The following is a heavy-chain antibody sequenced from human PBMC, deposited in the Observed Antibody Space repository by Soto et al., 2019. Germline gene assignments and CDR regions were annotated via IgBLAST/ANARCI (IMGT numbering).Heavy chain of an antibody. CDR2: IIPYLSVS. J-gene: IGHJ4*02. V-gene: IGHV1-69*02. CDR3: ATSFGSGYRAFDY. D-gene: IGHD3-10*01. Sequence: QVQLVQSGAEVKKPGSSLRVSCKASGDTFNFYTINWVRQAPGLGLEWLGRIIPYLSVSNYAQKFQGRVTITEDKSTSTAYMVVRSLSSEDTAMYYCATSFGSGYRAFDYWGQGALVTVSS. CDR1: GDTFNFYT.